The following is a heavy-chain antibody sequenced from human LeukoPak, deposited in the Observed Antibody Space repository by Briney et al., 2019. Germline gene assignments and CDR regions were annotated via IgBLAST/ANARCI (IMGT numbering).Heavy chain of an antibody. J-gene: IGHJ4*02. CDR3: ARDGYEREWELLHYFDY. V-gene: IGHV1-69*13. Sequence: SVKVSCKASGYTFTSYGISWVRQAPGQGLEWMGGIIPIFGTANYAQKFQGRVTITADESTSTAYMELSSLRSEDTAVYYCARDGYEREWELLHYFDYWGQGTLVTVSS. CDR2: IIPIFGTA. D-gene: IGHD1-26*01. CDR1: GYTFTSYG.